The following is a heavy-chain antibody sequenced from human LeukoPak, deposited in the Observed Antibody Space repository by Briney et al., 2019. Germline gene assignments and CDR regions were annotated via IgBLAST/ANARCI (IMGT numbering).Heavy chain of an antibody. V-gene: IGHV3-7*01. CDR3: AKEYYYDSSGYYLGYYYGMDV. CDR2: IKQDGSEI. J-gene: IGHJ6*02. CDR1: GFTMRNHW. Sequence: PGGSLRLSCAASGFTMRNHWMSWVRQAPGKGLEWVADIKQDGSEIHYVDSVKGRFTISRDNSKNTLYLQMNSLRAEDTAVYYCAKEYYYDSSGYYLGYYYGMDVWGQGTTVTVSS. D-gene: IGHD3-22*01.